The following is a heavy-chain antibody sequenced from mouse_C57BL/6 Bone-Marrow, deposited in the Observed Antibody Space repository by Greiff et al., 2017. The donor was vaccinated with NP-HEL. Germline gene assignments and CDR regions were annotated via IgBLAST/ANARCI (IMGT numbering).Heavy chain of an antibody. CDR2: INPGSGGT. J-gene: IGHJ3*01. V-gene: IGHV1-54*01. Sequence: VQRVESGAELVRPGTSVKVSCKASGYAFTNYLIEWVKQRPGQGLEWIGVINPGSGGTNYNEKFKGKATLTADKSSSTAYMQLSSLTSEDSAVYFCALDSSGYRFAYWGQGTLVTVSA. CDR3: ALDSSGYRFAY. CDR1: GYAFTNYL. D-gene: IGHD3-2*02.